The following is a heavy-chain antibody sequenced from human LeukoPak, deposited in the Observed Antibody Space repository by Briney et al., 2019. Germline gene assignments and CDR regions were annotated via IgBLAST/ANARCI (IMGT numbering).Heavy chain of an antibody. D-gene: IGHD4-11*01. Sequence: SETLSLTCTVSGGSISSGGYYWGWIRQPPGKGLEWIGSIYSGSTYYNPSLKSRVTISVDTSKNQFSLKLSSVTAADTAVYYCASDDYNNYVGGPFDYWGQGTLVAVSS. CDR3: ASDDYNNYVGGPFDY. J-gene: IGHJ4*02. V-gene: IGHV4-39*01. CDR2: IYSGST. CDR1: GGSISSGGYY.